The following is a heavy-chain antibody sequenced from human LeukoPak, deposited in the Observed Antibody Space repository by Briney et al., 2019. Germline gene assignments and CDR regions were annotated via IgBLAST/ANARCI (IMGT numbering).Heavy chain of an antibody. CDR3: ASLAYAGSFSAY. D-gene: IGHD1-26*01. CDR1: GGSISSYY. J-gene: IGHJ4*02. V-gene: IGHV4-59*08. CDR2: IYSSGST. Sequence: SETLFLTCTISGGSISSYYWSWIRQPPGKGLEWIGYIYSSGSTNYNASLKSRVTISVDTSKNQFSLKLTSVTAADTAVYYCASLAYAGSFSAYWGQGTLVTVSS.